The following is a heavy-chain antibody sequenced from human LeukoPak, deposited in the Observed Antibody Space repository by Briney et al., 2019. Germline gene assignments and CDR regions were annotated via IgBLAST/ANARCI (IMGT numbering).Heavy chain of an antibody. J-gene: IGHJ4*02. CDR3: ARDITDIVVVPAAHETTALDY. CDR1: GYTFTGYY. V-gene: IGHV1-2*02. Sequence: ASVKVSCKASGYTFTGYYMHWVRQAPGQGLEWMGWINPNSGGTNYARKFQGRVTMTRDTSISTAYMELSRLRSDDTAVYYCARDITDIVVVPAAHETTALDYWGQGTLVTVSS. D-gene: IGHD2-2*01. CDR2: INPNSGGT.